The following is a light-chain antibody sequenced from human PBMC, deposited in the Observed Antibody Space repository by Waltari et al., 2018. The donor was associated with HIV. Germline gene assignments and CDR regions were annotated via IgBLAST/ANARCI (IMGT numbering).Light chain of an antibody. CDR1: SSNIGSNT. CDR2: SND. V-gene: IGLV1-44*01. Sequence: QSVLPQPPSASGTPGQRVTISCSGSSSNIGSNTVSWYHQVPGPAPKVLIYSNDDRPSGVPDRFSGSKSGTSASLAISGLQSEDEADYYCATWDDSLNGWVFGGGTKVTVL. J-gene: IGLJ3*02. CDR3: ATWDDSLNGWV.